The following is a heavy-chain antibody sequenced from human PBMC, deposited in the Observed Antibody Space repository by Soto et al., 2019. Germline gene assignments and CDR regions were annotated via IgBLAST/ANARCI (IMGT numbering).Heavy chain of an antibody. J-gene: IGHJ3*02. D-gene: IGHD6-13*01. CDR1: GFTFSNYW. CDR3: TTAGMKDAFDI. V-gene: IGHV3-74*01. Sequence: GGSLRLSCAASGFTFSNYWMHWVRQAPGKGLVWVSRIKSDGSSTSYADSVKGRFTISRDNPKNTLYLQMNSLRAEDTAVYYCTTAGMKDAFDIWGQGTMVTVSS. CDR2: IKSDGSST.